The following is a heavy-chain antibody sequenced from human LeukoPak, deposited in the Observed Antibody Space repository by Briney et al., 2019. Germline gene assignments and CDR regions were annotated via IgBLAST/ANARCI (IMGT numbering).Heavy chain of an antibody. CDR1: GFTFSSYA. D-gene: IGHD3-3*01. CDR2: IKQDGSQK. J-gene: IGHJ6*02. V-gene: IGHV3-7*01. Sequence: GGSLRLSCAASGFTFSSYAMSWVRQAPGKGLEWVANIKQDGSQKYYVDSVKGRFTISRDNAKNSLYLQMNSLRAEDTAVYYCARDRYERTRLSYYYYGMDVWGQGTTVTVSS. CDR3: ARDRYERTRLSYYYYGMDV.